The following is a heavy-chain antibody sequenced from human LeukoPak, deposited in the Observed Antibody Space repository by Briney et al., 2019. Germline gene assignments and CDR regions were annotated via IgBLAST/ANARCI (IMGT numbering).Heavy chain of an antibody. CDR3: AVIFGVAPNWFDP. CDR1: GYTFTGYY. Sequence: ASVKVSCKASGYTFTGYYMHWVRQATGQGLEWMGWMNPNSGNTGYAQKFQGRVTITRNTSISTAYMELSSLRSEDTAVYYCAVIFGVAPNWFDPWGQGTLVTVSS. CDR2: MNPNSGNT. J-gene: IGHJ5*02. V-gene: IGHV1-8*03. D-gene: IGHD3-3*01.